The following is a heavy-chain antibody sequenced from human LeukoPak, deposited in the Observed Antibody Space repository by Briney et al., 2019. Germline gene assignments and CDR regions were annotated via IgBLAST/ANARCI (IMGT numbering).Heavy chain of an antibody. Sequence: GGSLRLSCAASGFTFSSYGMHWVRQAPGKGLEWVAVISYDGSNKYYADSVKGRFTISRDNSKNTLYLQMNSLRAEDTAVYYCAREELRFLEWLLNYFDYWGQGTLVTVSS. D-gene: IGHD3-3*01. V-gene: IGHV3-30*03. CDR3: AREELRFLEWLLNYFDY. J-gene: IGHJ4*02. CDR1: GFTFSSYG. CDR2: ISYDGSNK.